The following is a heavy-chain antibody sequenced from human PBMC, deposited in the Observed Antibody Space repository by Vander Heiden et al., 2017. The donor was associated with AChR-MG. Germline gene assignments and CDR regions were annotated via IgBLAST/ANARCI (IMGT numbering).Heavy chain of an antibody. D-gene: IGHD3-10*01. CDR2: IWYDGSNK. CDR1: GFTFSSYG. CDR3: ARDPLPGNYYGSGSPAGYFDY. Sequence: QVQLVESGGGVVQPGRSLRLSCAAPGFTFSSYGMHWVRQAPGKGLEWVAVIWYDGSNKYYADSVKGRFTISRDNSKNTLYLQMNSLRAEDTAVYYCARDPLPGNYYGSGSPAGYFDYWGQGTLVTVSS. V-gene: IGHV3-33*01. J-gene: IGHJ4*02.